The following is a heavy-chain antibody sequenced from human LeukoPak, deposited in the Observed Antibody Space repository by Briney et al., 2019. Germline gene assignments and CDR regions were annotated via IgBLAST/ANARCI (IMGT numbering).Heavy chain of an antibody. CDR1: GFTFSSYW. J-gene: IGHJ4*02. D-gene: IGHD3-10*01. CDR2: INSDGSST. Sequence: GGSLRLSCAASGFTFSSYWMHWVRHAPGKGLVWVSGINSDGSSTRYADSVKGRFTISRDNAKNTLYLQMNSLRAEDTAVYYCARVAYYGSGSYHFDYWGQGTLVTVSS. CDR3: ARVAYYGSGSYHFDY. V-gene: IGHV3-74*01.